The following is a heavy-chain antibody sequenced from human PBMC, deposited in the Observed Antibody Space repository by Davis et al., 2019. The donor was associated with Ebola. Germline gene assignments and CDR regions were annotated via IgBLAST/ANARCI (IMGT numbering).Heavy chain of an antibody. CDR3: ARGDGYNYWDY. J-gene: IGHJ4*02. V-gene: IGHV3-23*01. Sequence: GGSLRLSRAASGFSFSSHGMSWVRQAPGKGLEWVSAISGSGGSTYYADSVKGRFTISRDNSKNTVYLQMNSLRAEDTAVYYCARGDGYNYWDYWGQGTLVTVSS. CDR1: GFSFSSHG. CDR2: ISGSGGST. D-gene: IGHD5-24*01.